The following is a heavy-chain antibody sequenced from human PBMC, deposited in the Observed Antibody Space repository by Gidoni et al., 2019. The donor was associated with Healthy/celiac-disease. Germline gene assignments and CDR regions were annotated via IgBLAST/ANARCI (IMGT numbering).Heavy chain of an antibody. D-gene: IGHD5-18*01. CDR3: ASAGNTGY. J-gene: IGHJ4*02. V-gene: IGHV1-3*01. CDR2: INAGNGNT. Sequence: QVQLVQSGAVVKKPAASVTVSCKASGYTFTSYAMQWVRPAPGRGLEGMGWINAGNGNTKYSQKFKGRVTITRETSGSTAYMEVSSLRSEDTAVYYCASAGNTGYWGQGTLVTVSS. CDR1: GYTFTSYA.